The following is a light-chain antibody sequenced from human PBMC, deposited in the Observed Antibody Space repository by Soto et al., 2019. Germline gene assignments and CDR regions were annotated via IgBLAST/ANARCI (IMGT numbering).Light chain of an antibody. J-gene: IGKJ1*01. CDR3: QQYNGYSSWT. CDR1: QSVSTW. CDR2: DAS. Sequence: DIQMTQSPSTLSASVGDRVTITCRASQSVSTWLAWYQQKPGKAPKVLIYDASNLESGVPSRFSGSGAGTEFTLTISSLQPDDFATYYCQQYNGYSSWTFGLGTKVEIK. V-gene: IGKV1-5*01.